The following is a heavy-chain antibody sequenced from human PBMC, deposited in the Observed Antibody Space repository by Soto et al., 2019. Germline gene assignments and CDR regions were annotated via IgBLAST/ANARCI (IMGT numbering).Heavy chain of an antibody. D-gene: IGHD3-22*01. CDR1: GGSFSGYY. J-gene: IGHJ4*02. CDR2: INHSGST. V-gene: IGHV4-34*01. Sequence: QVQLQQWGAGLLKPSETLSLTCAVAGGSFSGYYWSWIRHPPGKGMEWIGEINHSGSTNYNPSIKSRVSISVDTSKNQFSLKLSSVTAADTAVYYCARDYYDSSGRPTIDYWGQGTLVTVSS. CDR3: ARDYYDSSGRPTIDY.